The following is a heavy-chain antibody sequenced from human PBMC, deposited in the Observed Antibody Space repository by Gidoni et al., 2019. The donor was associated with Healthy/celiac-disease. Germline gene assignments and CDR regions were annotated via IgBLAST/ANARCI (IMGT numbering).Heavy chain of an antibody. CDR3: ARCLVVPAAIFWYFDL. V-gene: IGHV3-11*06. J-gene: IGHJ2*01. CDR2: ISSSSSYT. Sequence: QVQLVESGGGLVKPGGSLRLSCAASGFTFSDYYMSWIRQAPGKGLEWVSYISSSSSYTNYADSVKGRFTISRDNAKNSLYLQMNSLRAEDTAVYYCARCLVVPAAIFWYFDLWGRGTLVTVSS. CDR1: GFTFSDYY. D-gene: IGHD2-2*01.